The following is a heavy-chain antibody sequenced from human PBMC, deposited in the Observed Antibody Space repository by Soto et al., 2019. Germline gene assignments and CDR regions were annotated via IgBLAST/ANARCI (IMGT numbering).Heavy chain of an antibody. CDR3: ARASNRYFDY. CDR2: VFRSGSI. V-gene: IGHV4-61*01. J-gene: IGHJ4*02. CDR1: GGSMTTGSYF. Sequence: SETLSLTCNVSGGSMTTGSYFWSWIRQPPGKGLEWIGYVFRSGSINYSPSFKGRVTISIDTSKNQFSLMLKSVTAADTAVYFCARASNRYFDYWGQGALVTVSS. D-gene: IGHD2-21*01.